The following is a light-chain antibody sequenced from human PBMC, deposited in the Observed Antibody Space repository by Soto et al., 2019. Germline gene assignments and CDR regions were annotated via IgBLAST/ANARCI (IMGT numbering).Light chain of an antibody. Sequence: EIVLTQSPGTLSLSPGERATLSCRASQSVSSSYLAWYQQKPGQAPRLLIYGASSRATGIPDRFSGSGSGTHFTLTISRPEHEDYAVYYCQQYGSSHRYTFGQGTKLEIK. J-gene: IGKJ2*01. CDR2: GAS. CDR1: QSVSSSY. V-gene: IGKV3-20*01. CDR3: QQYGSSHRYT.